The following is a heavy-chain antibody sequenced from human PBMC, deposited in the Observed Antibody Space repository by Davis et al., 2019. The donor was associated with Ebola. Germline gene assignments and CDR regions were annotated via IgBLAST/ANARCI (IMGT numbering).Heavy chain of an antibody. V-gene: IGHV3-48*02. CDR3: ARQLQKRGYSYGWYYYGMDV. D-gene: IGHD5-18*01. J-gene: IGHJ6*02. CDR1: GFTFSSYS. Sequence: GESLKISCAASGFTFSSYSMNWVRQAPGKGLEWVSYISSSSSTIYYADSVKGRFTISRDNAKNSLYLQMNSLRDEDTAVYYCARQLQKRGYSYGWYYYGMDVWGQGTTVTVSS. CDR2: ISSSSSTI.